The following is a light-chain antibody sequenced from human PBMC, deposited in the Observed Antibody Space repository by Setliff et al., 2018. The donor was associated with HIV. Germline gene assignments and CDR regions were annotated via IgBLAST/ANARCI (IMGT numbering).Light chain of an antibody. J-gene: IGLJ1*01. CDR2: DVN. CDR1: SRDVGGGSNY. V-gene: IGLV2-14*03. CDR3: CSFTSSNTYV. Sequence: QSVLTQAASVSGSPGQSITMSCTGTSRDVGGGSNYVSWFQQHPGKAPKLIIFDVNKRPSGVSDRFSASKSGNTASLTISGLQAGDEADYYCCSFTSSNTYVFGTGTRSPS.